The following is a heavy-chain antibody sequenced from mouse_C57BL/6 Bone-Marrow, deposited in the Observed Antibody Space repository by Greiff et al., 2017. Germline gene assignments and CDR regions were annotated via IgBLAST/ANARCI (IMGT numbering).Heavy chain of an antibody. V-gene: IGHV1-55*01. CDR3: ARHYGSSYAMDY. D-gene: IGHD1-1*01. J-gene: IGHJ4*01. CDR1: GYTFTSYW. CDR2: IYPGSGST. Sequence: QIQLQQPGAELVKPGASVKMSCKASGYTFTSYWITWVKQRPGQGLEWIGDIYPGSGSTNYNEKFKSKATLTVDTSSSTAYMQLSSLTSEDSAVYYCARHYGSSYAMDYWGQGTSVTVSS.